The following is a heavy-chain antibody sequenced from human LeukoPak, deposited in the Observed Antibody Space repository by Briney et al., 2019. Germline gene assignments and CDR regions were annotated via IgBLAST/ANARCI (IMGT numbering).Heavy chain of an antibody. V-gene: IGHV4-34*01. J-gene: IGHJ4*02. D-gene: IGHD5-18*01. CDR1: GFTFSNYG. CDR2: INHSGGT. Sequence: PGGTLRLSCAASGFTFSNYGMNWIRQPPGKGLEWIGEINHSGGTSYNPSLKSRVTISVDTSKNQFSLKLSSVTAADTAVYYCARRMGIQLWLRYFDYWGQGTLVTVSS. CDR3: ARRMGIQLWLRYFDY.